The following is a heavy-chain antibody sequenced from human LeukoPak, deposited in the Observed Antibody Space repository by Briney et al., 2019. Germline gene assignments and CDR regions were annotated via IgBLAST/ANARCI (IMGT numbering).Heavy chain of an antibody. D-gene: IGHD5-12*01. CDR2: IYHTGST. CDR3: ARLVATTYYYYYYMDV. V-gene: IGHV4-59*02. J-gene: IGHJ6*03. Sequence: SETLSLTCTISGGSVSDYYWSWIRQSPGKGLEWIGYIYHTGSTSYSPSLKSRVTISVDTSKNQFSLKLSSVTAADTAVYYCARLVATTYYYYYYMDVWGKGTTVTVSS. CDR1: GGSVSDYY.